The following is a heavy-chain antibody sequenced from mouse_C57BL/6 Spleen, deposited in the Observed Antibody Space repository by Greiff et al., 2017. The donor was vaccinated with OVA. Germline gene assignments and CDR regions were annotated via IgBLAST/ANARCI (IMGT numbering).Heavy chain of an antibody. CDR1: GYTFTSYT. V-gene: IGHV1-4*01. CDR3: ARHYYGSTDYAMDY. J-gene: IGHJ4*01. Sequence: QVQLQQSGAELARPGASVKMSCKASGYTFTSYTMHWVKQRPGQGLEWIGYINPSSGYTKYNQKFKDKATLTADKSSSTAYMQLSSLTSEDSAVYYCARHYYGSTDYAMDYWGQGTSVTVSS. CDR2: INPSSGYT. D-gene: IGHD1-1*01.